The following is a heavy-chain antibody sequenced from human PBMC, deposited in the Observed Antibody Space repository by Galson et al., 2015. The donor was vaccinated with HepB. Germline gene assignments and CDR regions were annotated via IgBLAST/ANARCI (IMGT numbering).Heavy chain of an antibody. D-gene: IGHD5-24*01. Sequence: SVKVSCKASGYTFTSYAMHWVRQAPGQRLEWMGWINAGNGNTKYSQKFQGRVTITRDTSASTAYMELSSLRSEDTAVYYCARVRRDGYNKRGYYFDYWGQGTLVTVSS. V-gene: IGHV1-3*01. CDR1: GYTFTSYA. J-gene: IGHJ4*02. CDR3: ARVRRDGYNKRGYYFDY. CDR2: INAGNGNT.